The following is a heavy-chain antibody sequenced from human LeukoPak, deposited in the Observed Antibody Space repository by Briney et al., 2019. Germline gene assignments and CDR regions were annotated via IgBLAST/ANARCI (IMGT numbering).Heavy chain of an antibody. CDR2: MNPDNGNT. CDR1: GYTFTNYD. J-gene: IGHJ5*02. D-gene: IGHD6-19*01. CDR3: ARGGAVAGHNWFDP. V-gene: IGHV1-8*03. Sequence: ASVKVSCKASGYTFTNYDINWVRQATGQGVEWMGWMNPDNGNTGYALRFQGRVTITRNTSISTAYMELSSLRSEDTAVYYCARGGAVAGHNWFDPWGQGTLVTVSS.